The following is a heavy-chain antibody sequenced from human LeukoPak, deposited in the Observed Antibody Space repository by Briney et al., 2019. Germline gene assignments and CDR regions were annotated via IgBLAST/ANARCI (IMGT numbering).Heavy chain of an antibody. V-gene: IGHV3-48*03. CDR2: ISSSGSTI. CDR1: GFTFSSYE. CDR3: ARMTTVTYAYYGMDV. D-gene: IGHD4-11*01. Sequence: GGSLRLSCAASGFTFSSYEMNWVRQAPGKGLEWVSYISSSGSTIYYADSVKGRFTISRDNAKNSLYLQMNSLRAEDTAVYYCARMTTVTYAYYGMDVWGQGTTVTVS. J-gene: IGHJ6*02.